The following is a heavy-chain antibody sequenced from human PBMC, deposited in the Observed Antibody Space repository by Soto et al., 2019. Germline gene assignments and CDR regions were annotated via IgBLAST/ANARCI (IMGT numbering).Heavy chain of an antibody. CDR3: AREGSMVRGVRPLGY. CDR2: IIPIFGTA. CDR1: VGTFSSYA. D-gene: IGHD3-10*01. Sequence: QVQLVQSGAEVKKPGSSVKVSCKASVGTFSSYAISWVRQAPGPGLEWMGGIIPIFGTANYAQKFQGRVKINADESTRTAYMELSSLRSEDTAVYYCAREGSMVRGVRPLGYWGQGTLVTVSS. V-gene: IGHV1-69*01. J-gene: IGHJ4*02.